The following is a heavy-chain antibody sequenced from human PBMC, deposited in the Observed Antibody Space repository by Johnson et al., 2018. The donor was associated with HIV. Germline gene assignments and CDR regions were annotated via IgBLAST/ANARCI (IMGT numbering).Heavy chain of an antibody. CDR1: GVTFRKFA. Sequence: MMLVESGGGLIQPGRSLRLPCTGSGVTFRKFAMGWVRRAPGKGLEWIGFITSTADGGTTQYAASVRGRFTISRDDSKTTLYLQMNSLKTEDTAVYYCITGGSGTIPSGAFDIWGQGTMVTVSS. J-gene: IGHJ3*02. CDR2: ITSTADGGTT. V-gene: IGHV3-49*04. CDR3: ITGGSGTIPSGAFDI. D-gene: IGHD1-26*01.